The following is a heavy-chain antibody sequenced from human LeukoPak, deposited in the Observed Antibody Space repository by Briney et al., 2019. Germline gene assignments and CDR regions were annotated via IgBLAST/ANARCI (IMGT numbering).Heavy chain of an antibody. CDR2: ISYNGSNK. J-gene: IGHJ4*02. CDR3: ARGPQLNY. V-gene: IGHV3-30-3*01. CDR1: GFTFSRYA. Sequence: QPEGSLRLSCAASGFTFSRYAMNWVRKATGNRLYRVVVISYNGSNKYYEDSVKGGFTICRDNSKNTLYLQMNSLRAEDTAVYYCARGPQLNYWGQGTLVTVSS.